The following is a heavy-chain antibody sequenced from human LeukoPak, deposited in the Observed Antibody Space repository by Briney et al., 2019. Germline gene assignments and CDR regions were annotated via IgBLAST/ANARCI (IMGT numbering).Heavy chain of an antibody. CDR1: GFTFSSYS. V-gene: IGHV3-48*04. Sequence: GGSLRLSCTASGFTFSSYSMNWVRQAPGKGLEWVSYISSSGSTIYYADSVKGRFTISRDNAKNSLYLQMNSLRAEDTAVYYCANWGGGNYYGSGGDYWGQGTLVTVSS. CDR2: ISSSGSTI. D-gene: IGHD3-10*01. CDR3: ANWGGGNYYGSGGDY. J-gene: IGHJ4*02.